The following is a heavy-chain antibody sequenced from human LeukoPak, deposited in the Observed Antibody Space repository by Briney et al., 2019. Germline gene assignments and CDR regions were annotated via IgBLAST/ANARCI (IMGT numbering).Heavy chain of an antibody. CDR2: VSADGGTL. Sequence: GGSLRLSCAASGFTFRNYGMHWVRQAPGKGLEWVAVVSADGGTLYYADSVKGRFTISRDNAKNSLYLQMNSLRAEDTAVYFCAREGALTVTKDAFDIWGQGTMVTVSS. CDR3: AREGALTVTKDAFDI. V-gene: IGHV3-30*03. J-gene: IGHJ3*02. CDR1: GFTFRNYG. D-gene: IGHD4-17*01.